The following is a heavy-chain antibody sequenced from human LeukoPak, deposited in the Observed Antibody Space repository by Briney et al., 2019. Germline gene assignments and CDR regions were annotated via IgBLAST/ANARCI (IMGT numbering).Heavy chain of an antibody. J-gene: IGHJ3*02. Sequence: PSETLSLTCFVSGGSLNSPNYYWGWIRQHPEKGLEWIGYFFYSGSTYYNPSLKSRLTISVDTSKNQLSLKLSSVTAADTAVYYCARDSSGYPDAFDIWGQGTMVTVSS. CDR3: ARDSSGYPDAFDI. V-gene: IGHV4-31*02. D-gene: IGHD3-22*01. CDR2: FFYSGST. CDR1: GGSLNSPNYY.